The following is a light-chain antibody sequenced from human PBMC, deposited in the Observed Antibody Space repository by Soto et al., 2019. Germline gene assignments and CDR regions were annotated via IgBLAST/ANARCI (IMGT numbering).Light chain of an antibody. CDR2: GAS. J-gene: IGKJ5*01. CDR1: QSLNTD. V-gene: IGKV3-15*01. CDR3: QQHKSWPPIT. Sequence: EILMTQSPDSLSVSPGATSTLSGRASQSLNTDLAWYQQKPGQAPRLLLYGASTRATGISTRFSGGGSGTEFTLTISGLQSEDSAVYYCQQHKSWPPITFGQGTRLEIK.